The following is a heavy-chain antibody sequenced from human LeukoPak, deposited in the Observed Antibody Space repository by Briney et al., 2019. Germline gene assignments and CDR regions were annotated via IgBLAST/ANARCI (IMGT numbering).Heavy chain of an antibody. CDR3: ARRRSSRYYFDY. Sequence: SETLSLTCTVSGGSIRSPGYYWGWIRQPPGKGLEWIGSIYYSGSTYYNPSLKSRVTISVDTSKNQFSLKLSSVTAADTAVYYCARRRSSRYYFDYWGQGTLVTVSS. CDR1: GGSIRSPGYY. D-gene: IGHD6-6*01. J-gene: IGHJ4*02. V-gene: IGHV4-39*01. CDR2: IYYSGST.